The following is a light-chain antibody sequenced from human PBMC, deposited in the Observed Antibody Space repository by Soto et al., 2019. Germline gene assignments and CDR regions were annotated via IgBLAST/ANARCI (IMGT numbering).Light chain of an antibody. CDR1: QSVGNNF. CDR2: HAT. J-gene: IGKJ4*01. V-gene: IGKV3-20*01. CDR3: HQYASSPLT. Sequence: EIVLTQSPGTLSLSPGERAALSCRASQSVGNNFLGWYQQKPGQSPRLLIYHATNRATGITDRFSGTASGTDFTLTISRLEPEDFAVYYWHQYASSPLTFGGGTKVEIK.